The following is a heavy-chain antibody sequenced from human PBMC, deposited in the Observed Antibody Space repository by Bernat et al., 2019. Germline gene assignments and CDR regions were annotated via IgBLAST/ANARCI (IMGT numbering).Heavy chain of an antibody. D-gene: IGHD3-9*01. J-gene: IGHJ4*01. Sequence: QLQLQESGPGLVKPSETLSLTCTVSGGSISSSSYYWGWIRQPPGKGLEWIGSIYYSGSTYYNPSLKSRVTISVDTSKNRFSLKLSSVTAADTAVYYCSRCGYFAWLVMYYFDYWGRGTLVPVSS. CDR2: IYYSGST. CDR3: SRCGYFAWLVMYYFDY. CDR1: GGSISSSSYY. V-gene: IGHV4-39*01.